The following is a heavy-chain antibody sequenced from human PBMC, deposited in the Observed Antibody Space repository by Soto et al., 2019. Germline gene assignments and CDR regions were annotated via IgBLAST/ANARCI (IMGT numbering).Heavy chain of an antibody. D-gene: IGHD3-22*01. J-gene: IGHJ4*02. V-gene: IGHV4-30-2*01. CDR2: IYHSGST. CDR3: ARNGIYYDSSGYPDY. Sequence: QLQLQESGSGLVKPSQTLSLTCAVSGGSISSGGYSWSWIRQPPGKGLEWIGYIYHSGSTYYNPSLKSRITISVDRSKIQFSLKLSSVTAADTAVYYCARNGIYYDSSGYPDYWGQGTLVTVSS. CDR1: GGSISSGGYS.